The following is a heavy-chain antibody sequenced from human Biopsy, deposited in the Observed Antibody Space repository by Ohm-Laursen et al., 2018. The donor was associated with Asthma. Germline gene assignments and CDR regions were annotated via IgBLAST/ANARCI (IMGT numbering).Heavy chain of an antibody. D-gene: IGHD3-3*01. V-gene: IGHV3-30*03. CDR2: ISYDGSNK. J-gene: IGHJ4*02. CDR1: GFTFSSYG. Sequence: SLSLSCTASGFTFSSYGMHWVRQAPGKGLEWVAVISYDGSNKYYADSVKGRFTISRDNSKNTLYLQMNSLRAEDTAVYYCASQSSGPDFWSGYYYFDYWGQGTLVTVSS. CDR3: ASQSSGPDFWSGYYYFDY.